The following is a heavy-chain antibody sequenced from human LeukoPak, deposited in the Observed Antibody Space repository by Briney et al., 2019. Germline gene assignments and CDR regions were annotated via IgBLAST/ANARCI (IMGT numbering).Heavy chain of an antibody. D-gene: IGHD2-2*01. CDR3: AKVGCSTTSCYAGDDY. Sequence: PGGSLRLSCAASGFTVSSNYMSWVRQAPGKGLEWVSVIYSGGSTYYADSVKGRFTVSREYSKNTLYLHLNSLRAEDTAVYHCAKVGCSTTSCYAGDDYWGQGTLVIISS. CDR2: IYSGGST. J-gene: IGHJ4*02. CDR1: GFTVSSNY. V-gene: IGHV3-53*01.